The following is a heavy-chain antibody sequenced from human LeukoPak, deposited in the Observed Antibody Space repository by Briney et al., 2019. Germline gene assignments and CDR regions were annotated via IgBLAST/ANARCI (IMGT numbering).Heavy chain of an antibody. CDR2: IYSGGST. D-gene: IGHD2-21*01. CDR1: GFTVSSNY. Sequence: PGGSLRLSCAASGFTVSSNYMSWVRQAPGKGLEWVSVIYSGGSTYYADSVKGRFTISRDNSKNTLYLQMNSLRAEDTAVYYCARANPSEVIDYWGQGTLVTVSS. V-gene: IGHV3-53*01. J-gene: IGHJ4*02. CDR3: ARANPSEVIDY.